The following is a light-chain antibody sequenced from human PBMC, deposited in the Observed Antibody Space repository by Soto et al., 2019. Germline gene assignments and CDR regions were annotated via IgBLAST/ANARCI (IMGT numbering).Light chain of an antibody. CDR1: QSISSN. CDR2: GAS. J-gene: IGKJ1*01. CDR3: QHYDNWPPWM. Sequence: EIVMTQSPVTLSVSPGERATLSCRASQSISSNLAWYQQKPGQAPRLLIYGASTRATGIPARFSGSGSGTEFTLSISSLQSEDFAVYYCQHYDNWPPWMFGQGTKVDIK. V-gene: IGKV3-15*01.